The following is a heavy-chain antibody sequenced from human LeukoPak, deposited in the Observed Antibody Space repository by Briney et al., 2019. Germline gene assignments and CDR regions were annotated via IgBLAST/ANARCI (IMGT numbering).Heavy chain of an antibody. J-gene: IGHJ6*03. CDR2: ISYDGSNK. D-gene: IGHD2-2*01. CDR3: ARYDCSSTSCNRSYYYYYYMDV. CDR1: GFTFSSYA. Sequence: PGRSLRLSCAASGFTFSSYAMHWVRQAPGKGLEWVAVISYDGSNKYYADSVKGRFTISRDNSKNTLYLQMNSLRAEDTAVYYCARYDCSSTSCNRSYYYYYYMDVWGKGTTVTVSS. V-gene: IGHV3-30*01.